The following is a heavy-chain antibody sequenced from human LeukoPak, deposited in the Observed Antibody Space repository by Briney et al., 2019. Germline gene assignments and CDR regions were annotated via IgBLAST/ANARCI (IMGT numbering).Heavy chain of an antibody. CDR2: INPNSGGT. Sequence: GASVKVSCKASGYTFIAYYMHWVRQAPGQGLEWMGWINPNSGGTNYAQKFQGRVTMTRDTSISTVYMELSRLRSDDTAVYYCARDPPVYCGGDCYPDYWGQGTLVTVSS. D-gene: IGHD2-21*02. V-gene: IGHV1-2*02. J-gene: IGHJ4*02. CDR3: ARDPPVYCGGDCYPDY. CDR1: GYTFIAYY.